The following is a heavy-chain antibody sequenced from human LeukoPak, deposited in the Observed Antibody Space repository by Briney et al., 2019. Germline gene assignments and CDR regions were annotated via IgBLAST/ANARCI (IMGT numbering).Heavy chain of an antibody. J-gene: IGHJ3*02. CDR3: ARSMAQDVDAFDI. CDR2: TRFDGKNK. V-gene: IGHV3-30*02. CDR1: GFTFSRYG. Sequence: PGGSLRLSCAASGFTFSRYGMHWVRQAPGKGLEWVSFTRFDGKNKYYADSVKGRFTISKDSSKNTLDLQMNSLRTEDTAVYYCARSMAQDVDAFDIWGQGTMVTVSS. D-gene: IGHD2-21*01.